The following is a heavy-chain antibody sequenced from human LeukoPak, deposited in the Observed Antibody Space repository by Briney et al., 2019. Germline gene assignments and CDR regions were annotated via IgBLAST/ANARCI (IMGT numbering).Heavy chain of an antibody. Sequence: SETLSLTCTVSGDSISSSIYYWGWIRQPPGKGLEWIGTIYYSGTTYYNPSLKSRVTISVDTPRNQFSLKLSSVTAADTAVYYCARLLKWDLQPFSDYWGQGTLVTVSS. CDR3: ARLLKWDLQPFSDY. CDR2: IYYSGTT. J-gene: IGHJ4*02. V-gene: IGHV4-39*01. CDR1: GDSISSSIYY. D-gene: IGHD1-26*01.